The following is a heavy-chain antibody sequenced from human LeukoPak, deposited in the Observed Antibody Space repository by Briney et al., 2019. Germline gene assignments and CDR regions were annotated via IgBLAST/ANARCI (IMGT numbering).Heavy chain of an antibody. Sequence: GGSLRLSCAASGFTFSSYDMHWVRQATGKGLEWVSAIGTAGDTYYPGSVKGRFTISRENAKNSLYLQMNSLRAGDTAVYYCARGVGRGGLLDCWGQGTLVTVSS. CDR1: GFTFSSYD. D-gene: IGHD5/OR15-5a*01. V-gene: IGHV3-13*01. J-gene: IGHJ4*02. CDR3: ARGVGRGGLLDC. CDR2: IGTAGDT.